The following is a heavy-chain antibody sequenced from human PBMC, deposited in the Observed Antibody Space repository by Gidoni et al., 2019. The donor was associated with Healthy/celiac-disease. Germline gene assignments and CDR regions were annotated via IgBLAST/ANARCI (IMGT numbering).Heavy chain of an antibody. CDR2: VSSSSSTI. CDR1: CFACSSYI. CDR3: AVGPELPDHLDFDY. J-gene: IGHJ4*02. V-gene: IGHV3-48*01. D-gene: IGHD1-26*01. Sequence: VELVESGGGLVQPGGSSGLSLAGSCFACSSYIMNWVRQAPVNGMVWISYVSSSSSTISYSHSVKGRFTISRDNAKNSLYLHMNGLRAEDTAVYYCAVGPELPDHLDFDYWGQGTLVTVSS.